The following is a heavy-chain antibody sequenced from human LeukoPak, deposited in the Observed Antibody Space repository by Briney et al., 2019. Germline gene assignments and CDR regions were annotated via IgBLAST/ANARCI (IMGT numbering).Heavy chain of an antibody. Sequence: GGSLRLSCVVSGITFSSYAMSWVRQAPGKGLEWVSTISDSGGSTYYADSVKGRFTISRNNPGSTLYLQMNSLRVEDTAVYYCAKRIGDYWGQGTLVTVSS. J-gene: IGHJ4*02. CDR2: ISDSGGST. V-gene: IGHV3-23*01. CDR3: AKRIGDY. D-gene: IGHD2-15*01. CDR1: GITFSSYA.